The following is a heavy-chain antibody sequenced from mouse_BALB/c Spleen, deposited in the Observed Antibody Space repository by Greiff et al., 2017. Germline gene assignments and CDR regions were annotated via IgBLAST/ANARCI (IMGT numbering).Heavy chain of an antibody. J-gene: IGHJ4*01. Sequence: QVHVKQSGPELVKPGASVKISCKASGYAFSSSWMNWVKQRPGQGLEWIGRIYPGDGSTKYNEKFKGKTTLTADKSSSTAYMLLSSLTSEDSAIYFCARRRYYDFYAMDYWGQGTSVTVSS. CDR1: GYAFSSSW. D-gene: IGHD1-1*02. V-gene: IGHV1-82*01. CDR3: ARRRYYDFYAMDY. CDR2: IYPGDGST.